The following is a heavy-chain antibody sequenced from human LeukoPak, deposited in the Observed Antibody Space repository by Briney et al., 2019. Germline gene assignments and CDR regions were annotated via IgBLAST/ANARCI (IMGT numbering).Heavy chain of an antibody. V-gene: IGHV3-30*03. J-gene: IGHJ4*02. CDR1: GFTFSTYD. Sequence: PGRSLRLSCAASGFTFSTYDMHWVRQAPGKGLEWVAVISYDGSNEYIADSVKGRFTISRDNSNNTLYLHMTSLRAEDTAVYYCARVWAAFDYWGQGTLVTVSS. CDR2: ISYDGSNE. D-gene: IGHD6-25*01. CDR3: ARVWAAFDY.